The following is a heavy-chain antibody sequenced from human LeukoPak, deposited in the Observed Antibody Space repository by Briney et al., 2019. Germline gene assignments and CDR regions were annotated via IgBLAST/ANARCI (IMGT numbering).Heavy chain of an antibody. Sequence: ASVKVTCKASGYTFSSNYMHWVRQAPGQGLEWMGIINPSDGSANSAQKFQGRVTMTRDTSTSTVYMELSSLRSEDTAVYYCARDRGKVVIATYWYFDLWGRGTLVTVSS. CDR2: INPSDGSA. J-gene: IGHJ2*01. D-gene: IGHD3-22*01. V-gene: IGHV1-46*01. CDR3: ARDRGKVVIATYWYFDL. CDR1: GYTFSSNY.